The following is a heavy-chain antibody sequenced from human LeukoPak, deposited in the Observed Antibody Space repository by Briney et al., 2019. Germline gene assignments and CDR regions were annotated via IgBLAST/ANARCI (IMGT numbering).Heavy chain of an antibody. CDR2: ICYSMTT. J-gene: IGHJ4*02. Sequence: SETLSLTCTVSGDSISSGTYYWGWIRQPPGKGLEWIGTICYSMTTYYNSSLKSRVTISVDTSKNQFSLKLRSVTAADTAVYYCVRHRIIRDIVTGDYFDYWGQGTLVTVSS. D-gene: IGHD3-9*01. V-gene: IGHV4-39*01. CDR3: VRHRIIRDIVTGDYFDY. CDR1: GDSISSGTYY.